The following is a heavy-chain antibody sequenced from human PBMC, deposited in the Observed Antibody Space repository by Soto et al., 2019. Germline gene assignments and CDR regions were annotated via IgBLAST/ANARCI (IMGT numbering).Heavy chain of an antibody. CDR1: GFTFSSYA. Sequence: HPGGSLRLSCAASGFTFSSYAMSWVRQAPGKGLEWVSVISGSGGSTYYADSVKGRFTISRDNSKNTLYLQMNSLRAEDTAVYYCAKPPIKQMVITSGYFDLWGRGTLVTVSS. D-gene: IGHD3-22*01. J-gene: IGHJ2*01. CDR3: AKPPIKQMVITSGYFDL. CDR2: ISGSGGST. V-gene: IGHV3-23*01.